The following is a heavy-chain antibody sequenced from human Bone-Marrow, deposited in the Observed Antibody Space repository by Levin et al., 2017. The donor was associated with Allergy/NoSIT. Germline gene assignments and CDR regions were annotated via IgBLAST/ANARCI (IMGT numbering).Heavy chain of an antibody. CDR2: VSPLFGKA. J-gene: IGHJ4*02. D-gene: IGHD3-16*01. CDR3: ATERGGGQFDF. Sequence: ASVKVSCKASGGTFNRFVFSWVRQAPGQGLEWMGGVSPLFGKAHYAQKFRGRVTMTADESTTTAHMEVSSLRSEDTAVYYCATERGGGQFDFWGQGTLVTVSS. CDR1: GGTFNRFV. V-gene: IGHV1-69*13.